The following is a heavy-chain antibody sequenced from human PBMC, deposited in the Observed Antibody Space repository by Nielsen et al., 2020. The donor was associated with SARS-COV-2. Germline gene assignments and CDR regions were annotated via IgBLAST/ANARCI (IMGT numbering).Heavy chain of an antibody. CDR3: ARSEGPYKYFDP. J-gene: IGHJ5*02. V-gene: IGHV3-74*01. CDR1: GFTFSSYW. D-gene: IGHD5-24*01. Sequence: GESLKISCAASGFTFSSYWMYWVRQAPGKGLVWVSRTNTDGSSTNYADSVKGRFTIPRDNAKNTLYLQMNSLRAEDTAVYYCARSEGPYKYFDPWGQGTLVTVSS. CDR2: TNTDGSST.